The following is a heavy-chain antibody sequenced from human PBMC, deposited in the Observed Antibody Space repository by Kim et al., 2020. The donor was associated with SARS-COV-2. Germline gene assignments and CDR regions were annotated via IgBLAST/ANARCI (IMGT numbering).Heavy chain of an antibody. D-gene: IGHD3-3*01. V-gene: IGHV1-69*01. J-gene: IGHJ5*02. Sequence: AQKYQGRATITADASTSTAYMELSSLRSEDTAVYYCARVSGLFVKGWFDPWGQGTLVTVSS. CDR3: ARVSGLFVKGWFDP.